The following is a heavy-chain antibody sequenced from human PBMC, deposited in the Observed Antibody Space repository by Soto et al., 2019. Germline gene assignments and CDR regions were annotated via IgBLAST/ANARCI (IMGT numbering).Heavy chain of an antibody. V-gene: IGHV1-69*01. J-gene: IGHJ2*01. CDR3: ARVKSDCSGGSCYSRYWYFDL. D-gene: IGHD2-15*01. CDR1: GVTFSSYA. Sequence: QVQLVQSGAEVKKPGSSVKVSCKASGVTFSSYAISWVRQAPGQGLEWMGGIIPIFGTANYAQKFQGRVTITEDESTSTADMEISSLRSEYTAVYYCARVKSDCSGGSCYSRYWYFDLWCRGTLVTVS. CDR2: IIPIFGTA.